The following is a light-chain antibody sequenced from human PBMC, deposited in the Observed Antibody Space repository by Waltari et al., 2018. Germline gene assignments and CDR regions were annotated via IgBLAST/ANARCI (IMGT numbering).Light chain of an antibody. V-gene: IGLV3-1*01. CDR3: QAWDSSTVV. Sequence: SYELTQPPSVSVSPGQTASITCSGDKLGDKYACWYQQKPGQVPVLVIYQDSKRPSGIPERFSGSNSGNTATLTISGTQAMDEADYYCQAWDSSTVVFGGGTKLTVL. J-gene: IGLJ2*01. CDR1: KLGDKY. CDR2: QDS.